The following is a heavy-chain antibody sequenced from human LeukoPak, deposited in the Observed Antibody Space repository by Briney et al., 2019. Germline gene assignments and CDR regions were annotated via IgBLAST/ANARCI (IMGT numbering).Heavy chain of an antibody. J-gene: IGHJ5*02. V-gene: IGHV4-59*01. CDR3: ARFNFPLYSGSHNWFDP. Sequence: SETLSLTCTVSGGSISSYYWSWIRQPPGKGLEWIGYIYHSGSTKYNPSLKSRVTISVDTSKKQFSLKLSSVTAADTAVYYCARFNFPLYSGSHNWFDPWGQGILVTVSS. D-gene: IGHD6-13*01. CDR1: GGSISSYY. CDR2: IYHSGST.